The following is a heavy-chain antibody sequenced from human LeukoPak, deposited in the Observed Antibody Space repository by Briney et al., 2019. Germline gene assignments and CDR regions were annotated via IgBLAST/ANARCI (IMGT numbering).Heavy chain of an antibody. CDR1: GGPISGYY. Sequence: SETLSLTCTVSGGPISGYYWTWIRQPPGKGLEWIGYISYSGSTNYNPSLKSRVTISVDTSTNQFSLKLSSVTAADTVVYYCARESSGWYLDYWGQGTLVTVSS. CDR2: ISYSGST. D-gene: IGHD6-19*01. J-gene: IGHJ4*02. V-gene: IGHV4-59*01. CDR3: ARESSGWYLDY.